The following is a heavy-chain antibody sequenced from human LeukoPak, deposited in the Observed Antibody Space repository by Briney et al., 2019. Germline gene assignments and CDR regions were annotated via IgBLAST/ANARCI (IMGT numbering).Heavy chain of an antibody. J-gene: IGHJ5*02. Sequence: GESLKISCKGSGYSFTSYWIGWVRQMPGKGLEWMGIINPGDSDTRYSPSFQGQVTISADKSISTAYLQWSSLKASDTAMYYCARSGYYDSSGYYYVGNWFDPWGQGTLVTVSS. CDR1: GYSFTSYW. CDR2: INPGDSDT. V-gene: IGHV5-51*01. CDR3: ARSGYYDSSGYYYVGNWFDP. D-gene: IGHD3-22*01.